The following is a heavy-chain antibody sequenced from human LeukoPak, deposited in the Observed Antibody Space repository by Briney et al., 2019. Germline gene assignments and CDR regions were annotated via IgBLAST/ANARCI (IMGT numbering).Heavy chain of an antibody. CDR1: GYTLTELS. D-gene: IGHD3-10*01. V-gene: IGHV1-24*01. CDR2: FDPEDGET. Sequence: ASVKVSCKVSGYTLTELSMHWVRQAPGKGLEWMGGFDPEDGETIYAQKFQGRVTITTDESTSTAYMELSSLRSEDTAVYYCAGAYSPSGRGGSGIDYWGQGTLVTVSS. CDR3: AGAYSPSGRGGSGIDY. J-gene: IGHJ4*02.